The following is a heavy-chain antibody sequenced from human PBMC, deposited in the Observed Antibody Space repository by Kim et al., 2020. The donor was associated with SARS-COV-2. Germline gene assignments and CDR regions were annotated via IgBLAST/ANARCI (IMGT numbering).Heavy chain of an antibody. CDR3: TTGPGYSYGYINY. J-gene: IGHJ4*02. V-gene: IGHV3-15*01. Sequence: GGSLRLSCAASGFTFSNAWMSWVRQAPGKGLEWVGRIKSKTDGGTTDYAAPVKGRFTISRDDSKNTLYLQMNSLKTEDTAVYYCTTGPGYSYGYINYWGQGTLVTVSS. D-gene: IGHD5-18*01. CDR1: GFTFSNAW. CDR2: IKSKTDGGTT.